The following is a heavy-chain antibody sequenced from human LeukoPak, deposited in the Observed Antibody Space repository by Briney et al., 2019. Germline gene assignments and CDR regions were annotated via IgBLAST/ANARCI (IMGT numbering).Heavy chain of an antibody. D-gene: IGHD6-6*01. CDR3: ASATEYSRGGDY. CDR2: IIPIFGTA. J-gene: IGHJ4*02. CDR1: GGTFSSYA. V-gene: IGHV1-69*13. Sequence: SVTVSCKASGGTFSSYAISWVRQAPGQGLEWMGGIIPIFGTANYAQKFQGRVTITADESTGTAYMELSSLRPEDTAVYYCASATEYSRGGDYWGQGTLVTVSS.